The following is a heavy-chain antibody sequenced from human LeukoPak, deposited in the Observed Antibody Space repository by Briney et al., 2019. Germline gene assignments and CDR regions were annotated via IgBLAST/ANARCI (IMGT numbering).Heavy chain of an antibody. J-gene: IGHJ4*02. CDR2: ISGSGGST. Sequence: GGSLRLSCAASGFTFSSYAMSWVRQAPGKGLEWVSAISGSGGSTYYADSVKGRFTISRDNSKNTLYLQMDSLRAEDTAVYYCARFPGIAAAGTNFDYWGQGTLVTVSS. CDR3: ARFPGIAAAGTNFDY. CDR1: GFTFSSYA. D-gene: IGHD6-13*01. V-gene: IGHV3-23*01.